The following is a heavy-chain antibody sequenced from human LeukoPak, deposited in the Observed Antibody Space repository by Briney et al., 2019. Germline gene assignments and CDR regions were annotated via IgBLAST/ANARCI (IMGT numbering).Heavy chain of an antibody. Sequence: SQNLSLTCAISGDSVSSNSAAWNWIRQSPSRGLEWLGRTYYRSKWYNDYAVSVKSRITINPDTSKNQFSLQLNSVTPEDTAVYYCARDGARIAAAGSYYGMDVWGQGTTVTVSS. D-gene: IGHD6-13*01. J-gene: IGHJ6*02. CDR3: ARDGARIAAAGSYYGMDV. CDR2: TYYRSKWYN. V-gene: IGHV6-1*01. CDR1: GDSVSSNSAA.